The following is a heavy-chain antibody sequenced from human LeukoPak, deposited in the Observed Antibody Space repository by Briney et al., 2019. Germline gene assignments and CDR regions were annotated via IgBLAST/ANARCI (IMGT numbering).Heavy chain of an antibody. CDR1: GGSISSYY. CDR3: ARTGGYDYRGDFDY. CDR2: IYYSGST. V-gene: IGHV4-59*08. J-gene: IGHJ4*02. D-gene: IGHD5-12*01. Sequence: SETLSLTCTVSGGSISSYYWSWIRQPPGKGLEWIGYIYYSGSTNYNPSLKSRVTMSVDTSKNQFSLKLSSVTAADTAVYYCARTGGYDYRGDFDYWGQGTLVTVSS.